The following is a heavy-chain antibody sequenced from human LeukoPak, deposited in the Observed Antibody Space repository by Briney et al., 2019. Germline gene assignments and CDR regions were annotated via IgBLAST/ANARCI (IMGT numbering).Heavy chain of an antibody. Sequence: LAGGSLRLSCAASGFTFSSYSMNWVRQAPGKGLEWVSYISSSSSTIYYADSVKGRFTISRDNAKNSLYLQMNSLRAEDTAVYYCARDRGLWDLWGQGTLVTVSS. CDR1: GFTFSSYS. J-gene: IGHJ4*02. D-gene: IGHD5-18*01. CDR2: ISSSSSTI. V-gene: IGHV3-48*04. CDR3: ARDRGLWDL.